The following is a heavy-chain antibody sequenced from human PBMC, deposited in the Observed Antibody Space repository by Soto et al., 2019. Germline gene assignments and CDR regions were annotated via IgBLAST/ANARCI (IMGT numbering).Heavy chain of an antibody. V-gene: IGHV4-4*02. CDR1: GGSISSSNW. CDR3: ARVPYSSSWYPGNFDY. Sequence: SETLSLTCAVSGGSISSSNWWSWVRQPPGKGLEWIGEIYHSGSTNYNPSLKSRVTISVDKSKNQFSLKLSSVTAADTAVYYCARVPYSSSWYPGNFDYWGQGTLVTV. J-gene: IGHJ4*02. D-gene: IGHD6-13*01. CDR2: IYHSGST.